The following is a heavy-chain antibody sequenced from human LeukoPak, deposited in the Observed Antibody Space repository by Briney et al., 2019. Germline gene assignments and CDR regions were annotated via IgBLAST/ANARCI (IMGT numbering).Heavy chain of an antibody. CDR2: IYTSGST. CDR1: GGSISSGSYY. Sequence: PSETLSLTCTVSGGSISSGSYYWSWLRQPAGTGLEWIGRIYTSGSTNYNPSLKSRVTISVDTSKNPFSLKLSSVTAADTAVYYCARGRVYQLLVPWFDPWGQGTLATVSS. V-gene: IGHV4-61*02. J-gene: IGHJ5*02. D-gene: IGHD2-2*01. CDR3: ARGRVYQLLVPWFDP.